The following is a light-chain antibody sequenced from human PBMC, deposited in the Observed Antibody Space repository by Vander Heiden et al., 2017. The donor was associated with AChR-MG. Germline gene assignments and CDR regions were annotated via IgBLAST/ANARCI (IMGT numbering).Light chain of an antibody. CDR1: SSNIGSNT. V-gene: IGLV1-44*01. Sequence: QSVLPQPPAASGTPRQRGTISCTGRSSNIGSNTVNWYQQLPGTAPKLRIDSNNQRPSGVPDRFSGSKSGTSDSLAISGRQSEDEADDYCAAGDDSRKGGFGGGTKLNGL. J-gene: IGLJ3*02. CDR3: AAGDDSRKGG. CDR2: SNN.